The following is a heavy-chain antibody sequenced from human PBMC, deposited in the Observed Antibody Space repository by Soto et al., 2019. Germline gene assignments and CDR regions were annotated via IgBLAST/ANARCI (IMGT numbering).Heavy chain of an antibody. CDR3: RADFSDLGAYAFDY. CDR2: VKSKVDGETI. CDR1: GFTFNGAW. Sequence: EVQLVESGGGLVEPGGSLRLSCAASGFTFNGAWMNWVRQGPGKGLEWVGRVKSKVDGETIDYAAPVKGRFTISRDDSRNPVYLQMDRLRTEDTAIYYCRADFSDLGAYAFDYWGQGALVTVSS. D-gene: IGHD3-16*01. V-gene: IGHV3-15*07. J-gene: IGHJ4*02.